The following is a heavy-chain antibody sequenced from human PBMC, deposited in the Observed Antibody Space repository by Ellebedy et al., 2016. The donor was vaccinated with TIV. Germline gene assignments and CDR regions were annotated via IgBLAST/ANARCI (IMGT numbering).Heavy chain of an antibody. CDR1: GGFISNYY. Sequence: MPSETLSLTCAVSGGFISNYYGTWIRQSPETGLEWIGYIYHSGSNGSNPSLKSRVTISVDTPKNQFSLKLNSVTAADTAVYYCARGAPFPYYFDSWGQGLLVTVSS. V-gene: IGHV4-59*01. J-gene: IGHJ4*02. CDR3: ARGAPFPYYFDS. CDR2: IYHSGSN.